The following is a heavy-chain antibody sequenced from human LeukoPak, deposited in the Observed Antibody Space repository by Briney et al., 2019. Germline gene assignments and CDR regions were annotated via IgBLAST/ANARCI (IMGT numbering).Heavy chain of an antibody. J-gene: IGHJ4*02. CDR3: ANGGYSYGYADY. CDR2: ISWNSGSI. D-gene: IGHD5-18*01. V-gene: IGHV3-9*01. CDR1: GFTLDDYA. Sequence: PGGSLRLSCAASGFTLDDYAMHWVRQAPGKGLEWVSGISWNSGSIGYADSVKGRFTISRDNAKNSLYLQMNSLRAEDTALYYCANGGYSYGYADYWGQGILVTVSS.